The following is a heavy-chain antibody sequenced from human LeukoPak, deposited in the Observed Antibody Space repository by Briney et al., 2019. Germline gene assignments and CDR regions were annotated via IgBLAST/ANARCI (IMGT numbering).Heavy chain of an antibody. CDR2: IYYSGST. J-gene: IGHJ4*02. D-gene: IGHD3-22*01. V-gene: IGHV4-39*01. Sequence: SETLSLTCTVSGGSISSSSYYWGWIRQPPGKGLGWIGSIYYSGSTYYNPSLKSRVTISVDTSKNQFSLKLSSVTAADTAVYYCARHYYDSSGYYRFDYWGQGTLVTVSS. CDR1: GGSISSSSYY. CDR3: ARHYYDSSGYYRFDY.